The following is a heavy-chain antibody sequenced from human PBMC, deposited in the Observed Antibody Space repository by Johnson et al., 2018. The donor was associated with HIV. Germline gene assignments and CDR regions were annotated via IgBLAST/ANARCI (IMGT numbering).Heavy chain of an antibody. Sequence: QVQLVESGGGVVQPGGSLRLSCAASGFTFSSYGMHWVRQAPGKGLEWVAFIRDDGSKKYYADSVKGRFTISRDNSKNTLYLQMNSLRAEDTAVYYCAREAGTAFDIWGQGTMVTVSS. V-gene: IGHV3-30*02. CDR1: GFTFSSYG. J-gene: IGHJ3*02. CDR3: AREAGTAFDI. CDR2: IRDDGSKK.